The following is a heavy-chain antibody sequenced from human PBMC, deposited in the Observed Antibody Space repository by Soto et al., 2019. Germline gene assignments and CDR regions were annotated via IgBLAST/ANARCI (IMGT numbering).Heavy chain of an antibody. Sequence: QVQLQESGPGLVKPSQTLSLTCTVSAGSISSGDYYWSWIRQPPGKGLEWIGYIYYSGSTYYNPSLKSRVTISVDTSKNQFSLKLSSVTAADTAVYYCARDPALEYSSSLGYYYYGMDVWGQGTTVTVSS. V-gene: IGHV4-30-4*01. J-gene: IGHJ6*02. CDR1: AGSISSGDYY. CDR2: IYYSGST. CDR3: ARDPALEYSSSLGYYYYGMDV. D-gene: IGHD6-6*01.